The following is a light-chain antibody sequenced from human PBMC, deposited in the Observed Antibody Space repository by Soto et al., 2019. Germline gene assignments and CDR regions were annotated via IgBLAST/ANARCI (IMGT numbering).Light chain of an antibody. CDR1: TGAVNTGNY. CDR2: TTD. J-gene: IGLJ3*02. Sequence: QAVVTQEPSLTVSPGGTVTLTCASSTGAVNTGNYASWFQQKPGQAPRTLIYTTDNRHSWTPARFSGSLLGGKAALTLSSVQPEDEADYYCLLYFGGAQLVFGGGTKLTVL. CDR3: LLYFGGAQLV. V-gene: IGLV7-43*01.